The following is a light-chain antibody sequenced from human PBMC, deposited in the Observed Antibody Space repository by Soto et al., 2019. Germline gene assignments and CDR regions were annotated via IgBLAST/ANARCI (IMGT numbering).Light chain of an antibody. CDR2: GAS. Sequence: EVMLTQSPGTLSLSPGERATLSCRASQSIFSNYLAWYQQKSGQAPRLLIYGASNRATGIPDRFSGSGSGTDFPLTISRLEPEDFALYYCQQYGTSPRTFGQGTKVEFK. CDR3: QQYGTSPRT. V-gene: IGKV3-20*01. CDR1: QSIFSNY. J-gene: IGKJ1*01.